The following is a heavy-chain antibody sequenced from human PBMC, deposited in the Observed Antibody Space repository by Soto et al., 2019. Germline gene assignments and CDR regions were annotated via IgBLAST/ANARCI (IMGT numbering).Heavy chain of an antibody. CDR3: ARQIVKMSAAAGTGGFDP. D-gene: IGHD6-13*01. CDR1: GGTFSSYA. J-gene: IGHJ5*02. Sequence: QVQLVQSGAEVKKPGSSVKVSCKASGGTFSSYAISWVRQAPGQGLEWMGGIIPIFGTANYAQKFQGRVTITADKSTSTAYMELSSLRSEDTAVYYCARQIVKMSAAAGTGGFDPWGQGTLVTVSS. V-gene: IGHV1-69*06. CDR2: IIPIFGTA.